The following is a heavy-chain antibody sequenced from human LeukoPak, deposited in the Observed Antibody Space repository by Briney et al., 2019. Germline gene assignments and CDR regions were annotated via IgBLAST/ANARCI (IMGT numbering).Heavy chain of an antibody. CDR3: ARDTRDYYYYMDV. D-gene: IGHD2-2*01. J-gene: IGHJ6*03. CDR1: GYTFTSYY. V-gene: IGHV1-46*01. Sequence: ASVKVSCKASGYTFTSYYMHWVRQAPGQGLEWMGIINPSGGSTSYAQKFQGRVTMTRNTSISTAYMELSSLRSEDTAVYYCARDTRDYYYYMDVWGKGTTVTISS. CDR2: INPSGGST.